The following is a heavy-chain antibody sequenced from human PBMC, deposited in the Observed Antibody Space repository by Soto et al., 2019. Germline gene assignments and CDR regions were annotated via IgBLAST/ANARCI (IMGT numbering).Heavy chain of an antibody. V-gene: IGHV5-51*01. CDR3: ARSHNLRLDY. J-gene: IGHJ4*02. CDR2: IYFGDSDT. CDR1: GYSFTSYW. Sequence: GESLKISCKGSGYSFTSYWIGWVRQMPGKGLEWMGIIYFGDSDTIYGPSFQGQITISVDKSISAAYLQWSSLKASDTAIYYCARSHNLRLDYWGQGTPVTVSS.